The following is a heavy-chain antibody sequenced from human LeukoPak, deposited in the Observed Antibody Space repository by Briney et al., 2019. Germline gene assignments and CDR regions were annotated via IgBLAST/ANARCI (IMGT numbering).Heavy chain of an antibody. D-gene: IGHD2-2*02. J-gene: IGHJ5*02. V-gene: IGHV1-2*02. CDR1: GYTFTGYY. Sequence: ASVKVSCKASGYTFTGYYMHWVRQAPGQGLEWMGWVNPNSGGTNYAQKFQGRVTMTRDTSISTAYMELSRLRSDDTAVYYCARGYCSSTSCYTWLDPWGQGTLVTVSS. CDR2: VNPNSGGT. CDR3: ARGYCSSTSCYTWLDP.